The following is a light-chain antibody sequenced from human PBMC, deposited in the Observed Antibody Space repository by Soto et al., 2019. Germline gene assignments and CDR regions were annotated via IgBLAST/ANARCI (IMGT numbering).Light chain of an antibody. CDR1: QSFGGSF. Sequence: EIGLTQSPGTLSLSPGERATLSCRASQSFGGSFLAWYQQKNGQAPRLVISHASSRATGIPDRFSGSGSGTDFNLTISRLEPEDFAVYYCHQYGTSLGTFGQGTKVDIK. V-gene: IGKV3-20*01. CDR3: HQYGTSLGT. J-gene: IGKJ1*01. CDR2: HAS.